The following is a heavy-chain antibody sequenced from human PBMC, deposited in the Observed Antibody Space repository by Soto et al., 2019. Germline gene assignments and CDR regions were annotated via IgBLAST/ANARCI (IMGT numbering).Heavy chain of an antibody. CDR3: ARAIINVDTAMAPGHWFDP. J-gene: IGHJ5*02. V-gene: IGHV1-69*13. CDR2: IIPIFGTA. CDR1: GGTFSSYA. Sequence: VKVSCKASGGTFSSYAISWVRQAPGQGLEWMGGIIPIFGTANYAQKFQGRVTITADESTSTAYMELSSLRSEDTAVYYCARAIINVDTAMAPGHWFDPWGQGTLVTVSS. D-gene: IGHD5-18*01.